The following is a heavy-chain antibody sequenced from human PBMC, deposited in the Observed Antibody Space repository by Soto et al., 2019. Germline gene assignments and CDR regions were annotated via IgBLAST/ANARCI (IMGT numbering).Heavy chain of an antibody. J-gene: IGHJ6*02. V-gene: IGHV1-58*02. CDR1: AYTFTNYG. CDR3: ATESPVLPFTAGAYYYYNGMDV. D-gene: IGHD2-2*01. CDR2: VVVNSGNT. Sequence: QLVQSGGEVKKPGASVKVSCKASAYTFTNYGISWVRQARGQRLEWIGWVVVNSGNTNYAQKFQDRVTITRDMSTSTSYMELTSLGSEDTAVYYCATESPVLPFTAGAYYYYNGMDVWGQGTTVTVSS.